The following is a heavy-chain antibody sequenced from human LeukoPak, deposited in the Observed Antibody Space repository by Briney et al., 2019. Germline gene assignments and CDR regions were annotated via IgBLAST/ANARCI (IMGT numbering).Heavy chain of an antibody. CDR2: INPRRST. J-gene: IGHJ4*02. Sequence: SETLSLTRAVYGGSFRVYYWSGIREPPGKGREWMGEINPRRSTNYNPSLKSRVTISVDTSKHQFSLKLDSVTAADTAMYYCTRITIHGNSDYWGQGTLVTVSS. CDR1: GGSFRVYY. CDR3: TRITIHGNSDY. D-gene: IGHD5-24*01. V-gene: IGHV4-34*01.